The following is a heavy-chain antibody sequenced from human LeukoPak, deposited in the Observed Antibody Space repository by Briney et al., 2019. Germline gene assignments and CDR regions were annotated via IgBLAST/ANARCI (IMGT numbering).Heavy chain of an antibody. CDR3: ATSRFQVVGGFQH. CDR2: ISSSSSYI. J-gene: IGHJ1*01. V-gene: IGHV3-21*01. CDR1: GFTFSSYS. Sequence: PGGSLRLSCAASGFTFSSYSMNWVRQAPGKGLGWVSSISSSSSYIYYADSVKGRFTISRDNAKNSLYLQMDSLRAEDTAVYYCATSRFQVVGGFQHWGRGTLVTVSP. D-gene: IGHD2-2*01.